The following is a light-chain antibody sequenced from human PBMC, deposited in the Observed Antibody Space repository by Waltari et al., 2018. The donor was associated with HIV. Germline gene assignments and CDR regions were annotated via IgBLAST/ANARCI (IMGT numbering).Light chain of an antibody. CDR3: ATWDRSLSRVI. J-gene: IGLJ2*01. CDR1: SSNIGNNF. V-gene: IGLV1-51*01. Sequence: QSVLTQPPSVSAAPRQKVTISCSGTSSNIGNNFVSWYQQLPGTAPKLLIYDNNKRPSGIPDLFSGSKSGTSATLGITGLQTGDEADYFCATWDRSLSRVIFGGGTRLTVL. CDR2: DNN.